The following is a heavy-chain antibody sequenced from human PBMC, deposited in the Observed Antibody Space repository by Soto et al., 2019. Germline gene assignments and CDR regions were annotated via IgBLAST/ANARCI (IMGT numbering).Heavy chain of an antibody. CDR3: ARGGPYDYVWGSYRLGYYYYGMDV. CDR2: INHSGST. V-gene: IGHV4-34*01. Sequence: SETLSLTCSVSSDSMNSGGYYWSWIRQPPGKGLEWIGEINHSGSTNYNPSLKSRVTISVDTSKNQFSLKLSSVTAADTAVYYCARGGPYDYVWGSYRLGYYYYGMDVWGQGTTVTVSS. D-gene: IGHD3-16*02. CDR1: SDSMNSGGYY. J-gene: IGHJ6*02.